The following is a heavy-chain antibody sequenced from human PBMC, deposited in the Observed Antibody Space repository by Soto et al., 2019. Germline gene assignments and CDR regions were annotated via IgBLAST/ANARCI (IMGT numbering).Heavy chain of an antibody. CDR3: AIEYSSSPPYYPIGY. CDR1: GGTFSNYA. V-gene: IGHV1-69*13. D-gene: IGHD6-6*01. CDR2: IIPIFTTT. Sequence: SVKVSCKASGGTFSNYAIGWVRQAPGQGLEWMGGIIPIFTTTKYAQKFQGRVTFTADESTSTAYMELSSLRSEDTAVYYCAIEYSSSPPYYPIGYWGQGTLVTVSS. J-gene: IGHJ4*02.